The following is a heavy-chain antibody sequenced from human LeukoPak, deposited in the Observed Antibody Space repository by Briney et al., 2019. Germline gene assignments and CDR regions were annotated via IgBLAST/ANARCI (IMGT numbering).Heavy chain of an antibody. V-gene: IGHV3-23*01. D-gene: IGHD5-24*01. CDR2: LSGSGGRK. CDR3: ARSRWLQSRFYYFDY. Sequence: PGGSLRLSCAASGFTFSSFAMSWVRQSPEKGLEWVSTLSGSGGRKSYADSVKGRFTISRDNSKNTLFLQMDSLRAEDTAVYYCARSRWLQSRFYYFDYWGQGTLVTVSS. J-gene: IGHJ4*02. CDR1: GFTFSSFA.